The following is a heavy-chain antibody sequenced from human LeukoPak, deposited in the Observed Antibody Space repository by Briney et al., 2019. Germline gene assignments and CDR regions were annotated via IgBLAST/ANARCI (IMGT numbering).Heavy chain of an antibody. CDR2: IKPDGREK. Sequence: GGSLRLSCEASGSTLSNYWITWVRQAPGKGLEWVSNIKPDGREKYYMPSVKGRFTISRDSAKNSFYLQMNSLRAEDTAVYYCATMASNVFEYWGQGTLVTVSS. CDR1: GSTLSNYW. J-gene: IGHJ4*02. CDR3: ATMASNVFEY. V-gene: IGHV3-7*03. D-gene: IGHD5-24*01.